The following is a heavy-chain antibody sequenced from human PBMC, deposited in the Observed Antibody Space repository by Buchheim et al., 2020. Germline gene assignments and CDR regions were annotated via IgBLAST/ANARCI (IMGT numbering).Heavy chain of an antibody. V-gene: IGHV1-2*02. CDR3: ASFSNPVYYYYGMDL. Sequence: QVQLVQSGAEVKKPGASVKVSCKASGYTFTGYYIHWVRQAPGQGLEWMGWINPNSGGTSYPQKFQGRVTMNRDTSISTAYMELSRLRSDDTAVYYCASFSNPVYYYYGMDLWGQGTT. CDR2: INPNSGGT. J-gene: IGHJ6*02. CDR1: GYTFTGYY.